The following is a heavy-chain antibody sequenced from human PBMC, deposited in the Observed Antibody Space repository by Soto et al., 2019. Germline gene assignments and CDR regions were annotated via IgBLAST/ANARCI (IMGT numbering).Heavy chain of an antibody. V-gene: IGHV3-23*01. D-gene: IGHD2-2*02. Sequence: GGSLRLSCEASGFTFSDYAMSWVRQAPGKGLEWVSGISGSGAATFSADSVKGRFTVSRDNSKNTLYLLMNSLRAEDTAVYYCVNAISSTTSDHYFGQGTLVTVSS. CDR3: VNAISSTTSDHY. J-gene: IGHJ4*02. CDR1: GFTFSDYA. CDR2: ISGSGAAT.